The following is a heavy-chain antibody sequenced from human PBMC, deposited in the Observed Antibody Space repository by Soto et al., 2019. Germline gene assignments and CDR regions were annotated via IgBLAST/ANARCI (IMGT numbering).Heavy chain of an antibody. V-gene: IGHV3-33*01. Sequence: VGSLRLSCAASGFTFSSYGMHWFRQAPVNWLEWVAVIWYDGSNKYYADSVKGRFTISRDNSKNTLYLQMNSLRAEDTAVYYCAREKAIVVVRDGMDVWGQGTTVTVSS. J-gene: IGHJ6*02. CDR3: AREKAIVVVRDGMDV. CDR2: IWYDGSNK. D-gene: IGHD3-22*01. CDR1: GFTFSSYG.